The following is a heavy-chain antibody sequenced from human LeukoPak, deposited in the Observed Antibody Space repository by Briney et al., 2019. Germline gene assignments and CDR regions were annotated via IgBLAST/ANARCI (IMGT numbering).Heavy chain of an antibody. CDR1: GYTFTSYG. V-gene: IGHV1-18*01. CDR2: ISPYNGNT. Sequence: ASVKVSCKASGYTFTSYGITWVRRAPGQGLEWMGWISPYNGNTNYAQKLQGRVTMTTDTSTSTAYMDLRSLRSDDTAVYYCARGGLGSCSGGSCPSNWFDPWGQGTLVTVSS. CDR3: ARGGLGSCSGGSCPSNWFDP. J-gene: IGHJ5*02. D-gene: IGHD2-15*01.